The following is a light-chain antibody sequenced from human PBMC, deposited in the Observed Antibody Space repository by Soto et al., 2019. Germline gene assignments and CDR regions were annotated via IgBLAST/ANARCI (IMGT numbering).Light chain of an antibody. J-gene: IGLJ2*01. CDR2: LNSDGSH. CDR3: QTWGSGIHVV. CDR1: SGHSSYA. Sequence: QLVLTQSPSASASLGASVKLTCTLSSGHSSYAIAWHQQQPEKGPRYLMKLNSDGSHSKGDGIPDRFSGSSSGAERYLTISTLPSEDEADYHYQTWGSGIHVVFGGGTQLNVL. V-gene: IGLV4-69*01.